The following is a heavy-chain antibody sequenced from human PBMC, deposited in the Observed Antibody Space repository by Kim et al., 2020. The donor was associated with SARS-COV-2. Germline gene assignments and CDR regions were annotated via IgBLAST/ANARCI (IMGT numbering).Heavy chain of an antibody. J-gene: IGHJ4*02. CDR1: GGSFSGYY. D-gene: IGHD3-16*02. CDR3: ARGPRYDYVWGSYRLTPYYFDY. Sequence: SETLSLTCAVYGGSFSGYYWSWIRQPPGKGLEWIGEINHSGSTNYNPSLKSRVTISVDTSKNQFSLKLSSVTAADTAMYYCARGPRYDYVWGSYRLTPYYFDYWGQGTLVTVSS. CDR2: INHSGST. V-gene: IGHV4-34*01.